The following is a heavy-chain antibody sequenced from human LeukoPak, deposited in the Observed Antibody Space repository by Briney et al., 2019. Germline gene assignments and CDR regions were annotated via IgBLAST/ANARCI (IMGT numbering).Heavy chain of an antibody. J-gene: IGHJ4*02. CDR1: GGTFSSYA. Sequence: ASVKVSCKASGGTFSSYAISWVRQAPGQGLEWMGGIIPIFGTANYAQKFQGRVTITTDESTSTAYMELSSLRFEDTAVYYCARDVSHLGVVIWGQGTLVTVSS. D-gene: IGHD3-3*01. CDR3: ARDVSHLGVVI. CDR2: IIPIFGTA. V-gene: IGHV1-69*05.